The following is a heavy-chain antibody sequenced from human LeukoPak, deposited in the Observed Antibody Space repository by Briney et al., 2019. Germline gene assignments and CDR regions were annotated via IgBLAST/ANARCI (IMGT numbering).Heavy chain of an antibody. J-gene: IGHJ4*02. CDR1: GYSFTSYW. D-gene: IGHD3-10*01. CDR2: IYPGDSDT. V-gene: IGHV5-51*01. Sequence: HGESLKISCKGSGYSFTSYWIGWVRQMPGKGLEWMGIIYPGDSDTRYSSSFQGQVTISADKSISTAYLQWSSLKASDTAMYYCATTLVRGVIPFGYWGQGTLVTVSS. CDR3: ATTLVRGVIPFGY.